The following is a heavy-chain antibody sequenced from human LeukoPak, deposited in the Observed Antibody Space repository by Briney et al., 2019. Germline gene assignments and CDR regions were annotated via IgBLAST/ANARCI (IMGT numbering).Heavy chain of an antibody. Sequence: SVKVSCKASGGTFSSYAISWVRQAPGQGLEWMGGIIPIFGTANYAQKFQGRVTITTDESTSTAYMELSSLRSEDTAVYYCARGIVRATPLDYWGQGTLVTVSS. CDR1: GGTFSSYA. D-gene: IGHD1-26*01. CDR2: IIPIFGTA. J-gene: IGHJ4*02. V-gene: IGHV1-69*05. CDR3: ARGIVRATPLDY.